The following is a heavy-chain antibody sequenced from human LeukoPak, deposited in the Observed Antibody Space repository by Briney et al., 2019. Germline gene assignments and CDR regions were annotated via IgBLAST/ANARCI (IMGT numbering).Heavy chain of an antibody. V-gene: IGHV3-20*04. CDR3: ARGYCSSTSCYTFDY. D-gene: IGHD2-2*02. CDR1: GFTFDDYG. Sequence: GGTLRLSCAASGFTFDDYGMSWVRQAPGKGLEWVSGINWNGSSTVYADSVKGRFTISRDNAKNSLYLQMNSLRTEDTALYYCARGYCSSTSCYTFDYWGQGTLVTVSS. CDR2: INWNGSST. J-gene: IGHJ4*02.